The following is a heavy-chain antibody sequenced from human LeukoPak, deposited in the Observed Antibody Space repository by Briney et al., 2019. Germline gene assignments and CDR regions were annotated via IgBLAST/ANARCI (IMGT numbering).Heavy chain of an antibody. V-gene: IGHV1-18*01. CDR1: GYLSTRYG. D-gene: IGHD3-10*01. CDR2: ISGSTGNT. J-gene: IGHJ4*02. Sequence: ASVKVSCKASGYLSTRYGFIWVRQAPGHGLQRMGWISGSTGNTNYAQIVQGRVSMTTDTSTNTAYMELRSLTVDDTAVYYCARAGRGTYYYFDVWGQGTLVTVSS. CDR3: ARAGRGTYYYFDV.